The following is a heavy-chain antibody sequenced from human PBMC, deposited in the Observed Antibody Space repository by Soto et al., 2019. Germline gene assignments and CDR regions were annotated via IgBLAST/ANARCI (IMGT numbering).Heavy chain of an antibody. D-gene: IGHD6-13*01. Sequence: EVQLVESGGGLVQPGRSLRLSCAAAGFTFDDYAMYWVRQAPGRGLEWVSAISWSGGHISYADSVKGRFTISRDNAKSFLDLQMNSLIVEDSALYYCAKGGSATLITTAGTDNRLDPWGQGTLVTVSS. J-gene: IGHJ5*02. CDR1: GFTFDDYA. CDR2: ISWSGGHI. CDR3: AKGGSATLITTAGTDNRLDP. V-gene: IGHV3-9*01.